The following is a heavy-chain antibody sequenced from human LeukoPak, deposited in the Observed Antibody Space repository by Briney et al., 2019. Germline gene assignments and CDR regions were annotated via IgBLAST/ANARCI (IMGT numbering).Heavy chain of an antibody. CDR3: ARGADSYGDYWYFDL. Sequence: GGSLRLSCAASGLTFSSYSMNWVRQAPGKGLEWVSYISSSSSTIYYADSVKGRFTISRDNAKNSLYLQMNSLRAEDTAVYYCARGADSYGDYWYFDLWGRGTLVTVSS. V-gene: IGHV3-48*04. CDR1: GLTFSSYS. CDR2: ISSSSSTI. D-gene: IGHD4-17*01. J-gene: IGHJ2*01.